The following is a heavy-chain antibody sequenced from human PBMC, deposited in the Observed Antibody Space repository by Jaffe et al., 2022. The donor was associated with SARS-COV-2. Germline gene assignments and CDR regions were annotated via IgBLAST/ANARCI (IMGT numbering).Heavy chain of an antibody. J-gene: IGHJ5*02. CDR2: IKQDGSEK. V-gene: IGHV3-7*03. CDR1: GFTFSSYW. CDR3: ARDLLVWGFAPGDSFDP. D-gene: IGHD3-16*01. Sequence: EVQLVESGGGLVQPGGSLRLSCAASGFTFSSYWMSWVRQAPGKGLEWVANIKQDGSEKYYVDSVKGRFTISRDNAKNSLYLQMNSLRAEDTAVYYCARDLLVWGFAPGDSFDPWGQGTLVTVSS.